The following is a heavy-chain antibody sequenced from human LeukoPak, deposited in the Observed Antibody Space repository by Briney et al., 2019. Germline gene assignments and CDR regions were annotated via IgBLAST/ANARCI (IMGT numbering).Heavy chain of an antibody. V-gene: IGHV3-30-3*01. CDR1: GFTFSSYG. J-gene: IGHJ6*02. CDR2: ISYDGSAK. CDR3: ARPAGTYDYSYGMDV. D-gene: IGHD6-19*01. Sequence: PGGSLRLSCAASGFTFSSYGMHWVRQAPGKGLEWVAVISYDGSAKYYADSVKGRFTISRDNSKNTLYLQMNSLRAEDTAVYYCARPAGTYDYSYGMDVWGQGTTVTVSS.